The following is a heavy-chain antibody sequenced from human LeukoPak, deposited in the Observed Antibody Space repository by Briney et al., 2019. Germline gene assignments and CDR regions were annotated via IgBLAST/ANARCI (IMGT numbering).Heavy chain of an antibody. D-gene: IGHD2-8*01. J-gene: IGHJ4*02. CDR1: GGTFSSYA. V-gene: IGHV1-69*05. CDR2: IIPIFGTA. Sequence: SVKVSCKASGGTFSSYAISWVRQAPGQGLEWMGGIIPIFGTANYAQKFQSRVTITTDESTSTAYMELSSLRSEDTAVYYCATHQGYCTNGVCQLDYWGQGTLVIVSS. CDR3: ATHQGYCTNGVCQLDY.